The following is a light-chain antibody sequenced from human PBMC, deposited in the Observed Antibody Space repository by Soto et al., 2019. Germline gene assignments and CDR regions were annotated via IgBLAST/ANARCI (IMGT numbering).Light chain of an antibody. J-gene: IGKJ5*01. CDR1: QGIRRW. Sequence: DIQMTHSPSSVSASVGDRVAIARRASQGIRRWLAWYQKKTGKAPKLLIYAASSLQSGVPSRLRGSGYGTDLTITISSMKTEEFETYYCQQANSFTITFGHGTRLEIK. CDR2: AAS. V-gene: IGKV1D-12*01. CDR3: QQANSFTIT.